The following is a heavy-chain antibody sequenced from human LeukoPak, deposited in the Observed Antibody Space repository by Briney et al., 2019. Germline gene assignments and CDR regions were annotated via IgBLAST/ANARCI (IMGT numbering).Heavy chain of an antibody. J-gene: IGHJ6*02. CDR1: GGSISSYY. CDR2: FYYSGST. V-gene: IGHV4-59*12. CDR3: ASGMDV. Sequence: SETLSLTCTVSGGSISSYYWSWIRQPPGKGLEWIGYFYYSGSTNYNPSLKSRVTISVDTSKNQFSLKLSSVTAADTAVYYCASGMDVWGQGTTVTVSS.